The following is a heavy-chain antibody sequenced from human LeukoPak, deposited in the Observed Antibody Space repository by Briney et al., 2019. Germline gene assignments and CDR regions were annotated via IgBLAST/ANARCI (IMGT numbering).Heavy chain of an antibody. D-gene: IGHD6-13*01. V-gene: IGHV1-2*02. CDR3: ARDHERVGYTSILFDY. Sequence: ASVKVSCKASGYTFTGYYMHWVRQAPGQGLEWMGWINPNSGGTNYAQKFQGRVTMTRDTSTSTAYMELSRLRSDDTAVYYCARDHERVGYTSILFDYWGQGTLVTVSS. CDR2: INPNSGGT. J-gene: IGHJ4*02. CDR1: GYTFTGYY.